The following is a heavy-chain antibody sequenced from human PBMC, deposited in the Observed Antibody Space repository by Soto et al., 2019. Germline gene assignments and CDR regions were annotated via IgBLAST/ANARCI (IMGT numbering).Heavy chain of an antibody. CDR3: ARASGRSKLLPFYFDP. J-gene: IGHJ5*02. Sequence: QVHLVQSGAEVQKPGASVRISCQASGYAFTTSAIHWVRQAPGQSPEWMGWIDPATGDTKYSQNVRGRVTFALDTSATTAYMDLRSLASHDTAVYYCARASGRSKLLPFYFDPWGQGTQVTVSS. CDR2: IDPATGDT. CDR1: GYAFTTSA. D-gene: IGHD1-26*01. V-gene: IGHV1-3*01.